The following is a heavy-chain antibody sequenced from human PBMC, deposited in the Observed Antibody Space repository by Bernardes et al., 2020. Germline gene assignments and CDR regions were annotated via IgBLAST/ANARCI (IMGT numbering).Heavy chain of an antibody. CDR3: ARSWVPDYYDSNGYYPYFDY. J-gene: IGHJ4*02. D-gene: IGHD3-22*01. V-gene: IGHV3-21*01. CDR1: GFIFSSYS. Sequence: GGSLRLSCAASGFIFSSYSMNWVRQAPGKGLEWVSSISSSNSYIYYADSVKGRFTISRDNAKNSLYLQMNSLRAEDTAVYYCARSWVPDYYDSNGYYPYFDYWGQGTLVTVSS. CDR2: ISSSNSYI.